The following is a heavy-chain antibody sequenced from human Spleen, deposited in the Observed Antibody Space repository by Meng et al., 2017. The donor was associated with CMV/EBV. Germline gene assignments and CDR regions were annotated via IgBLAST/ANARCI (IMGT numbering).Heavy chain of an antibody. CDR3: TRELRRLYYYYGMDV. J-gene: IGHJ6*02. D-gene: IGHD1-1*01. CDR1: GFTFGDYA. Sequence: GESLKISCTASGFTFGDYAMSWVRQAPGKGLEWVGFIRSKAYGGTTEYAASVQGRFTISRDDSKSIAYLQMNSLKTEDTAMYYCTRELRRLYYYYGMDVWGQGTTVTVSS. CDR2: IRSKAYGGTT. V-gene: IGHV3-49*04.